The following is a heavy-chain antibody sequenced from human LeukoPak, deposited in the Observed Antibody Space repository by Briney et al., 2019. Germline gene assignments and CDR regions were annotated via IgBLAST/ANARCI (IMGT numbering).Heavy chain of an antibody. V-gene: IGHV1-3*01. Sequence: GASVKVSCKASGYTFTSYAMHWVRQAPGQRLEWMGWINAGNGNTKYSQKLQGRVTMTTDTSTSTAYMELRSLRSDDTAVYYCARAGYYFNAFDIWGQGTMVTVSS. CDR1: GYTFTSYA. J-gene: IGHJ3*02. D-gene: IGHD3-10*01. CDR3: ARAGYYFNAFDI. CDR2: INAGNGNT.